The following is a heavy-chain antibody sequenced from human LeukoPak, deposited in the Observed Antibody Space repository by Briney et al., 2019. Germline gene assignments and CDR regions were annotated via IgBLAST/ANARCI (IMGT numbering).Heavy chain of an antibody. V-gene: IGHV4-34*01. CDR3: ASRSGIAAAGTMDY. D-gene: IGHD6-13*01. Sequence: SETLSLTCAVYGGSFSGYYWSWIRQPPGKGLEWIGEINHSGSTNYNPSLKSRVTISVDTSKNQFSLKLSSVTAADTAVYYCASRSGIAAAGTMDYWGQGTLVTVSS. CDR2: INHSGST. J-gene: IGHJ4*02. CDR1: GGSFSGYY.